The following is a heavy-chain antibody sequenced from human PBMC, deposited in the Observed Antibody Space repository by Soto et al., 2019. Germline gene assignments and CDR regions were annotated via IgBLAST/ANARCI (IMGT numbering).Heavy chain of an antibody. CDR1: GDSVTDYY. CDR3: IRGGVASPPHFEF. Sequence: RSLPCSVSGDSVTDYYWNWVRQPPGKGLEWLGYFYYIGSTNYHPSLESRASISVDTSKNQFSLKLTSVTAADTAVYYCIRGGVASPPHFEFWGPGTRGTV. CDR2: FYYIGST. V-gene: IGHV4-59*02. D-gene: IGHD2-15*01. J-gene: IGHJ4*02.